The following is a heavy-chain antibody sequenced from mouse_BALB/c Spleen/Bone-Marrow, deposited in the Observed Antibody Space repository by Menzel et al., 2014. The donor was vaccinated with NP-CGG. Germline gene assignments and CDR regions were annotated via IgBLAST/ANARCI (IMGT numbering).Heavy chain of an antibody. D-gene: IGHD2-1*01. Sequence: QVQLKQSGPGPVAPSQSLSITCTISGFSLTRYGVHWVRQPPGKGLEWLVVIWSDGSTTYNSALKSRLSITKDNSKSQVFLKMNSLQTDDTAMYYCARNGNFFAMDSWGQGTSVTVSS. J-gene: IGHJ4*01. CDR2: IWSDGST. CDR1: GFSLTRYG. V-gene: IGHV2-6-1*01. CDR3: ARNGNFFAMDS.